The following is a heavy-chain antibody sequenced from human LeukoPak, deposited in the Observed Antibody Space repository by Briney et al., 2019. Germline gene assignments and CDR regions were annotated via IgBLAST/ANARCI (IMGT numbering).Heavy chain of an antibody. CDR1: GFTFSNYN. CDR2: ISGSSDAI. V-gene: IGHV3-48*04. Sequence: GGSLRLSCAASGFTFSNYNMNWVRQAPGKGLEWVSHISGSSDAIFYADSVKGRFTISRDNAKNSLYLQMNSLRAEDTAVYYCARGVDYWGQGNLVTVSS. CDR3: ARGVDY. J-gene: IGHJ4*02.